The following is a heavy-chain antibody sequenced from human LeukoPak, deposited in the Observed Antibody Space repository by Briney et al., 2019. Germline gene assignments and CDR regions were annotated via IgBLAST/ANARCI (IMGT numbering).Heavy chain of an antibody. CDR3: AKELRMVRGVFSFYFDY. CDR1: GFTFSSYG. J-gene: IGHJ4*02. Sequence: GGSLRLSCAASGFTFSSYGMNWVRQAPGKGLEWVAVISYDGSNKYYADSVKGRFTISRDNSKNTLYLQMNSLRAEDTAVYYCAKELRMVRGVFSFYFDYWGQGTLDTVSS. V-gene: IGHV3-30*18. CDR2: ISYDGSNK. D-gene: IGHD3-10*01.